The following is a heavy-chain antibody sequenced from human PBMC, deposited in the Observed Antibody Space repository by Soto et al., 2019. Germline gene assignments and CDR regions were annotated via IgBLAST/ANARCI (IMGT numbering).Heavy chain of an antibody. CDR2: IYPADSDT. Sequence: PGESLKISCKAPGNTFASYWIGWGRQMPGKGLEWMGIIYPADSDTRYNPSFQGQVTISADKSITTAYLQWSSLKASDTAMYYCARGPTPLFDHWGQGTLVTVSS. J-gene: IGHJ4*02. D-gene: IGHD2-15*01. CDR1: GNTFASYW. V-gene: IGHV5-51*01. CDR3: ARGPTPLFDH.